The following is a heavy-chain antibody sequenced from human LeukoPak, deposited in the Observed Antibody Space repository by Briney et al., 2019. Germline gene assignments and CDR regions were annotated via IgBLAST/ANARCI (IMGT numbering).Heavy chain of an antibody. V-gene: IGHV3-7*01. D-gene: IGHD2-2*02. J-gene: IGHJ6*02. CDR3: ARDLVVPAAIRGYYYYGMDV. Sequence: GGFLRLSCAASGFTFSSYWMSWVRQAPGKGLEWVANIKQDGSEKYYVDSVKGRFTISRDNAKNSLYLQMNSLRAEDTAVYYCARDLVVPAAIRGYYYYGMDVWGQGTTVTVSS. CDR2: IKQDGSEK. CDR1: GFTFSSYW.